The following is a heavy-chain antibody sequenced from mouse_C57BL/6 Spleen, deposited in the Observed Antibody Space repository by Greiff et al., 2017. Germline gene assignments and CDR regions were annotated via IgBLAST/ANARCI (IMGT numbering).Heavy chain of an antibody. CDR2: IHPNSGST. J-gene: IGHJ1*03. D-gene: IGHD2-4*01. CDR3: ARSDYGSFWYFDV. CDR1: GYTFTSYW. V-gene: IGHV1-64*01. Sequence: VQLQQPGAELVKPGASVKLSCKASGYTFTSYWMHWVKQRPGQGLEWIGMIHPNSGSTNYNEKFKSKATLTVDKSSSTAYMQLSSLTSEDSAVYYCARSDYGSFWYFDVWDTGTTVTVSS.